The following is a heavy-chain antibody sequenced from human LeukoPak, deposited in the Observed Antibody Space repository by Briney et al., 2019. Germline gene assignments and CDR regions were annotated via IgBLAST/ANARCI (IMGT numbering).Heavy chain of an antibody. CDR3: ARGNDFSNSGPLLDY. CDR1: GYTFTGYY. J-gene: IGHJ4*02. Sequence: ASVKVSCKASGYTFTGYYMHWVRQAPGQGLEWMGWINPNSGGTNYAQNFQDRVTMTRDTSISTAYMELSRLRSDDTAVYYCARGNDFSNSGPLLDYWGQGTLVTVS. CDR2: INPNSGGT. V-gene: IGHV1-2*02. D-gene: IGHD4-11*01.